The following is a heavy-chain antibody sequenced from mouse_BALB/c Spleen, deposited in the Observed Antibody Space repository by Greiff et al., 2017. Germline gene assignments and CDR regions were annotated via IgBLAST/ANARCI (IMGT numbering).Heavy chain of an antibody. V-gene: IGHV2-9*02. Sequence: VKLMESGPGLVAPSQSLSITCTVSGFSLTSYGVHWVRQPPGKGLEWLGVIWAGGSTNYNSALMSRLSISKDNSKSQVFLKMNSLQTDDTAMYYCAKYYYGSSDDAMDYWGQGTSVTVSS. D-gene: IGHD1-1*01. CDR1: GFSLTSYG. CDR3: AKYYYGSSDDAMDY. CDR2: IWAGGST. J-gene: IGHJ4*01.